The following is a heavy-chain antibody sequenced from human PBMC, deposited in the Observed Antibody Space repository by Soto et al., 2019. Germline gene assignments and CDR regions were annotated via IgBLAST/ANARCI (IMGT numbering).Heavy chain of an antibody. CDR2: IWYDGSNK. V-gene: IGHV3-33*01. CDR1: GFTFSSYG. CDR3: ARDHQWLANTYYYYGMDV. Sequence: GGSLRLSCAASGFTFSSYGMHWVRQAPGKGLEWVAVIWYDGSNKYYADFVKGRFTISRDNSKNTLYLQMNSLRAEDTAVYYCARDHQWLANTYYYYGMDVWGQGTTVTVSS. D-gene: IGHD6-19*01. J-gene: IGHJ6*02.